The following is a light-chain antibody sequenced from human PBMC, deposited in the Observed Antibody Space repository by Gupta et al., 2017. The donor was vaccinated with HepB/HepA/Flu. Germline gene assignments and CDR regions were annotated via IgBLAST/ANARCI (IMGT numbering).Light chain of an antibody. J-gene: IGLJ2*01. CDR2: EVN. Sequence: QSALTQPASVSGFPGQSITISCIGISSDVGNYNLVSWYQQHPDKAPKLMIYEVNKRPSGVSSRFSGSKSGTTASLTISGLQAEDEADYYCCSYAGSNTVIFGGGTKLTVL. CDR3: CSYAGSNTVI. V-gene: IGLV2-23*02. CDR1: SSDVGNYNL.